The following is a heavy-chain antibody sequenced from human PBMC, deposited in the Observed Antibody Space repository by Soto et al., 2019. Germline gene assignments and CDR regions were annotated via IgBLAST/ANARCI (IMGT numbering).Heavy chain of an antibody. CDR3: ARGYCNANICDPWFDP. CDR2: VRYTGTT. V-gene: IGHV4-59*11. J-gene: IGHJ5*02. CDR1: GGPIHTHY. Sequence: SETLSLTCSVSGGPIHTHYWGWLRQPPGKGLEWIGYVRYTGTTNYNPSLRSRVTISVDTSITTAYLQWSSLKASDTAMYYCARGYCNANICDPWFDPWGQGTLVTVSS. D-gene: IGHD2-15*01.